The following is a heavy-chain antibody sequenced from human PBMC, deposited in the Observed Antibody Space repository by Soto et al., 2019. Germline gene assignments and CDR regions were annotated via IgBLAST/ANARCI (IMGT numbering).Heavy chain of an antibody. V-gene: IGHV4-39*01. Sequence: SLTCTVSCSSINSSGYYWGWIRQPPGKGLEWIGSMFYGVSTYYNPSLKSRVTVSVDTSKNQFSLNLRSVTAADTAVYYCARLPSRHLVDYWGQGTLVTVSS. CDR2: MFYGVST. J-gene: IGHJ4*02. CDR1: CSSINSSGYY. D-gene: IGHD3-3*02. CDR3: ARLPSRHLVDY.